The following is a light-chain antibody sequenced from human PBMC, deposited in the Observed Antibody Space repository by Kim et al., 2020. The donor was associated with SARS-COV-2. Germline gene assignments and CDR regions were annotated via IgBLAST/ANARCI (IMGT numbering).Light chain of an antibody. J-gene: IGLJ1*01. CDR3: NSRDSSGNHLV. CDR2: GKN. V-gene: IGLV3-19*01. CDR1: SLRRYY. Sequence: ALGQTVRITCQGDSLRRYYASSYQQKPGQAPVLVISGKNNRPSGIPDRFSGSSSGNTASLTITGAQAEDEADYYCNSRDSSGNHLVFGTGTKVTVL.